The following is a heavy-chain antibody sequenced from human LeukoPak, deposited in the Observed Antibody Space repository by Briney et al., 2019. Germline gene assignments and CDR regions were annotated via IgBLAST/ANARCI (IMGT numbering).Heavy chain of an antibody. V-gene: IGHV3-20*04. Sequence: GGSLRLSCAASGFTFDDYGMSWVRQAPGKGLEWVSGINWNGGSTGYADSVKGRFTISRDNAKNSLYLRMNSLRAEDTALYYCARGGGYCSSTSCYVPSNPFDYWGQGTLVTVSS. CDR1: GFTFDDYG. CDR3: ARGGGYCSSTSCYVPSNPFDY. CDR2: INWNGGST. J-gene: IGHJ4*02. D-gene: IGHD2-2*01.